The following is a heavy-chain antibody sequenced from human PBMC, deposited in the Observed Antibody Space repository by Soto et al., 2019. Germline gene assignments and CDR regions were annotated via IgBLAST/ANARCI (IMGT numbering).Heavy chain of an antibody. J-gene: IGHJ4*02. V-gene: IGHV5-51*01. CDR2: TYPGESDS. Sequence: GESLKISCKASGYSFTSYWIGWVRQRPGKGLEWMGITYPGESDSIYSSSFQGQVTISADKSDNTVYLQWSSLKASDTAMYYCARASRVHNYGSALHWGQGTLVTVSS. CDR1: GYSFTSYW. CDR3: ARASRVHNYGSALH. D-gene: IGHD3-10*01.